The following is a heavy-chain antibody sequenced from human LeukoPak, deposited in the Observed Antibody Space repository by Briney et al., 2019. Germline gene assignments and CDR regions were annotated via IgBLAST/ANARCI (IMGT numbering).Heavy chain of an antibody. V-gene: IGHV3-30*03. CDR2: ISYDGSNK. Sequence: GGSLRLSCAASGFTFSSYGMHWVRQAPGKGLEWVAVISYDGSNKYYADSVKGRFTISRDNSKNTLYLQMNSLRAEDTAVYYCARDQHHYYDSSGYYPNWGQGTLVTVSS. CDR3: ARDQHHYYDSSGYYPN. CDR1: GFTFSSYG. D-gene: IGHD3-22*01. J-gene: IGHJ4*02.